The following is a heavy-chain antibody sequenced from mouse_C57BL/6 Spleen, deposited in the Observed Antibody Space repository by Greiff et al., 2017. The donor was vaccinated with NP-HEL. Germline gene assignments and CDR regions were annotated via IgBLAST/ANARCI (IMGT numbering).Heavy chain of an antibody. D-gene: IGHD1-1*01. J-gene: IGHJ3*01. Sequence: VQLQQSGPELVKPGASVKISCKASGYAFSSSWMNWVKQRPGKGLEWIGRIYPGDGDTNYNGKFKGKATLTADKSSSTAYMQLSSLTSEDSAVYVCARGGTTVPPFAYWGQGTLVTVSA. CDR1: GYAFSSSW. V-gene: IGHV1-82*01. CDR2: IYPGDGDT. CDR3: ARGGTTVPPFAY.